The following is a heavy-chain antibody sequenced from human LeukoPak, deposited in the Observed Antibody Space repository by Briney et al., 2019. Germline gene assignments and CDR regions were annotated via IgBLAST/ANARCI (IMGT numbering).Heavy chain of an antibody. Sequence: GGSLRLSCAASGFTFSSYAMHWVRQAPGKGLEWVAVISYDGSNKYHADSVKGRFTISRDNSKNTLYLQMNSLRAEDTAVYYCARGYCSSTSCFDPWGQGTLVTVSS. V-gene: IGHV3-30*01. CDR2: ISYDGSNK. CDR1: GFTFSSYA. CDR3: ARGYCSSTSCFDP. D-gene: IGHD2-2*01. J-gene: IGHJ5*02.